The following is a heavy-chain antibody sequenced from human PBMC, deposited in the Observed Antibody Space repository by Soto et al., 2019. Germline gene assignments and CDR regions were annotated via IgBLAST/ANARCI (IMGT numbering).Heavy chain of an antibody. CDR2: IYARGVT. CDR1: CGSLNSSY. Sequence: SETLSLTCTISCGSLNSSYWSWIRQSPGKGLEWIGRIYARGVTNYNPSLKSRVTMSGDPSRNQFSLRLTSVTVADTAVYYCAKSSGYDFFYYGMDIWGRGTTVTVSS. V-gene: IGHV4-4*07. D-gene: IGHD5-18*01. J-gene: IGHJ6*02. CDR3: AKSSGYDFFYYGMDI.